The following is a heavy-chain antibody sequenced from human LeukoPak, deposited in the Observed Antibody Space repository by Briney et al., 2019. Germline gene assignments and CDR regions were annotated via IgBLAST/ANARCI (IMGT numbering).Heavy chain of an antibody. D-gene: IGHD5-12*01. CDR1: GFTFSSYS. J-gene: IGHJ4*02. Sequence: GGSLRLSCAASGFTFSSYSMNGVRQAPGKGLEWVSYISSSSRTIYYADSVKGRFTISRDNAKNSLYLQMNSLRAEDTAVYYCARGLRGYWGQGTLVTVSS. CDR2: ISSSSRTI. V-gene: IGHV3-48*04. CDR3: ARGLRGY.